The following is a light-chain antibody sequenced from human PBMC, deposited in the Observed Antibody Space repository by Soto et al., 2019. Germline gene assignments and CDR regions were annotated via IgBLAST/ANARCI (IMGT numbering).Light chain of an antibody. CDR2: AAP. V-gene: IGKV1-39*01. CDR3: QHSTTWT. J-gene: IGKJ1*01. Sequence: DIQMTQSPSSLSASVGDRVTITCRASQGISTYLNWYQQKPGKAPKLLIYAAPSLQSGVPSRFSGSGSETDFTLTISSLQPEDFATYSCQHSTTWTVGQRTKVEIK. CDR1: QGISTY.